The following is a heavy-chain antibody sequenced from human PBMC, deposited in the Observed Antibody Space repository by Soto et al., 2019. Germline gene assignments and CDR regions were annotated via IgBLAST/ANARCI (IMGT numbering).Heavy chain of an antibody. V-gene: IGHV3-23*01. CDR1: GLTLSNHA. J-gene: IGHJ4*02. CDR2: VSEYGDVT. D-gene: IGHD3-10*01. Sequence: LRLSCAASGLTLSNHAMTWVRQAPGKGLDWVSTVSEYGDVTYYADSVRGRFTISRDNSKNTLYLQLNNLRVEDTAVYYCVPGSSGTRGEDSWGPGIVVTVSS. CDR3: VPGSSGTRGEDS.